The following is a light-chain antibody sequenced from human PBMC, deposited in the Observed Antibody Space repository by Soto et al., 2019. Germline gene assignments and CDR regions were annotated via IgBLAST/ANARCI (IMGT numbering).Light chain of an antibody. CDR2: AAS. V-gene: IGKV1-9*01. CDR1: QGITTY. Sequence: IQLTQSPSSLSASVGDRVTISCRASQGITTYLAWYQQKPGKAPHLLIFAASTLQSGVPSRFSGSGSGTDFTLTISSLQPEDFAVYYCQQYEAVVTFGQGTKVEI. CDR3: QQYEAVVT. J-gene: IGKJ1*01.